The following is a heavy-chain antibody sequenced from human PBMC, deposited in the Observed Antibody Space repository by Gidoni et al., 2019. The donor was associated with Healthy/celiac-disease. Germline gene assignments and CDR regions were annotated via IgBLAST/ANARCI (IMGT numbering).Heavy chain of an antibody. CDR2: ISAYNGNT. CDR1: GYTFTSYG. CDR3: ARDRFLIYYDSSGYSPAFDI. J-gene: IGHJ3*02. V-gene: IGHV1-18*04. D-gene: IGHD3-22*01. Sequence: QVQLVQSGAEVKKPGASVKVSCKASGYTFTSYGISWVRQAPGQGLEWMGWISAYNGNTNYAQKLQGRVTMTTDTSTSTAYMELRSLRSDDTAVYYCARDRFLIYYDSSGYSPAFDIWGQGTMVTVSS.